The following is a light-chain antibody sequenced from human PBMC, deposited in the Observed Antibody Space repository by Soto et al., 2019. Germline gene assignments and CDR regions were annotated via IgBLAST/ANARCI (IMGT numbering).Light chain of an antibody. V-gene: IGKV3-15*01. CDR3: QQYDKSLPPVT. J-gene: IGKJ4*01. Sequence: DIILTQSPAIVSVSPGERATLSCRASRSVSTNLAWYQHKHGQAPRLLIYGASTRVTDIAARFSGSGSGTDVALTIHYLKSEDFGVYYCQQYDKSLPPVTFGGGTKVEI. CDR1: RSVSTN. CDR2: GAS.